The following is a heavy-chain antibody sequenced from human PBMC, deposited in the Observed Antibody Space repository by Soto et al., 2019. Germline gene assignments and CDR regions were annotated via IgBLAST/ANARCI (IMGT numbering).Heavy chain of an antibody. J-gene: IGHJ2*01. D-gene: IGHD4-17*01. CDR2: IYWDDDK. V-gene: IGHV2-5*02. Sequence: QITLKESGPTLVKPTQTLTLTCTFSGFSLSTSGVGVGWIRQPPGKALEWLALIYWDDDKRYSPSLKSRLTITKDTSKNQVVLTMTNKDPVDTATYYCAHTAYGDYVDKNWYFDLWGRGTLVTVSS. CDR3: AHTAYGDYVDKNWYFDL. CDR1: GFSLSTSGVG.